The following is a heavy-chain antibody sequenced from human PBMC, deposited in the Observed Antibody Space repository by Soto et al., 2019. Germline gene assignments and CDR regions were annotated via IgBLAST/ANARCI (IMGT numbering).Heavy chain of an antibody. CDR1: GFTVSSNG. CDR2: IYSGGST. J-gene: IGHJ4*02. Sequence: GGSLRLSCAAAGFTVSSNGISWVRQAPGKGLEWVSVIYSGGSTYYAGSVKGRFTISRDNSKNTLYLQMNSLRAEDTAVYYSARDWGGIDWGQGTLVTLSS. D-gene: IGHD3-16*01. V-gene: IGHV3-53*01. CDR3: ARDWGGID.